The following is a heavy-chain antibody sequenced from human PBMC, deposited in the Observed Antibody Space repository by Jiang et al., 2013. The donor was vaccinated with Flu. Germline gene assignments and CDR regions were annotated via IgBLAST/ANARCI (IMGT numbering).Heavy chain of an antibody. CDR3: ARDPSRDFWSGYFPGGMDV. V-gene: IGHV1-3*01. J-gene: IGHJ6*04. Sequence: KYSQKFQGRVTITTDTSASTAYMELSSLRFEDTAVYYCARDPSRDFWSGYFPGGMDVWGKGTTVTVSS. D-gene: IGHD3-3*01.